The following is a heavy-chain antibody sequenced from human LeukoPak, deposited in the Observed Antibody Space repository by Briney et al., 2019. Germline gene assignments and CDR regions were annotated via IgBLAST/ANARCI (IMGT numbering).Heavy chain of an antibody. CDR3: ASGGYYSDY. Sequence: PSETLSLTCTVSGGSISSSSYYWGWIRQPPGKGLEWIGSIYYSGSTYYNPSLKSRVTISVDTSKNQFSLKLSPVTAADTAVYYCASGGYYSDYWGQGTLVTVSS. CDR1: GGSISSSSYY. J-gene: IGHJ4*02. V-gene: IGHV4-39*01. D-gene: IGHD3-10*01. CDR2: IYYSGST.